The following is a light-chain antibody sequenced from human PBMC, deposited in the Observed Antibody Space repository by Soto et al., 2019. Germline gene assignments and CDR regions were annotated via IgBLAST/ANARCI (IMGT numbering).Light chain of an antibody. CDR3: SSYTSSSTLWI. J-gene: IGLJ2*01. CDR1: SSDVGGYNY. V-gene: IGLV2-14*01. Sequence: QSALTQPASVSGSPGQSITISCSGTSSDVGGYNYVCWYQQHPGKAPKLMIYDVSNRPSGVSNRFSGFKSGNTASLTISGLQAEDEADYYCSSYTSSSTLWIFGGGTQVTVL. CDR2: DVS.